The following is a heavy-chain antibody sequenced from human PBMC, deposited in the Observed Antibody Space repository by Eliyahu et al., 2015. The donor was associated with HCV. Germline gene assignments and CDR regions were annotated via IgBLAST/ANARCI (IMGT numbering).Heavy chain of an antibody. CDR2: ISSGSSYI. CDR1: GFIFXDYS. V-gene: IGHV3-21*02. CDR3: ARDGRYYYDSSDYRKLPHYYYYGMDV. Sequence: EVQLVESGGRLVKPGESLRLSCXASGFIFXDYSXNXVRQAPGKGLEWVSSISSGSSYIYYADSVKGRFTIXRDNXRNSLFLQMNSLRDEDTALYYCARDGRYYYDSSDYRKLPHYYYYGMDVWGQGTTVSVSS. J-gene: IGHJ6*02. D-gene: IGHD3-22*01.